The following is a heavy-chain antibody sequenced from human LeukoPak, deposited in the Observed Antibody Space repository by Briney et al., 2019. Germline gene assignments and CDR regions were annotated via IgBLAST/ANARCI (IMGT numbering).Heavy chain of an antibody. J-gene: IGHJ4*01. Sequence: GGILRLSCAASGFTFSSYGMSWVRQAPGKGLEWVSAISGSGGSTYYADSVKGRFTISRDNSKNSLYLQMTSLRADDTAVYYCAKDRLRFCTGGNCYSPVDYWGQGILVTVSS. V-gene: IGHV3-23*01. CDR3: AKDRLRFCTGGNCYSPVDY. CDR1: GFTFSSYG. CDR2: ISGSGGST. D-gene: IGHD2-15*01.